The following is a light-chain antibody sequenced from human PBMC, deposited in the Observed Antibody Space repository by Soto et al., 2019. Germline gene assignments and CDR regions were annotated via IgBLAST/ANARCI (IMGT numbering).Light chain of an antibody. CDR1: QNIRSR. V-gene: IGKV1-5*01. CDR2: DAS. J-gene: IGKJ1*01. Sequence: DFQMTQSPSTLSASVGDRVTITCRASQNIRSRLAWFQQKPGKAPKLLIYDASSLESGVPQRFSGSGSGTEFTLPISSLQTDDFSTYYCPQYHSYWTFSQGTKVE. CDR3: PQYHSYWT.